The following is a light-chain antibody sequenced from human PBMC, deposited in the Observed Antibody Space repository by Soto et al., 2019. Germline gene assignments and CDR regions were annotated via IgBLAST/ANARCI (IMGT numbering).Light chain of an antibody. CDR3: QQRSNPIT. CDR2: DAS. V-gene: IGKV3-11*01. Sequence: EIVMTQSPVTLSVSPGERATLSCRASQSVSSYLAWYQQKPGQAPRLLIYDASNRATGIPARFSGSGSGTDFTLTISSLEPEDFAVYYCQQRSNPITFGQGTRLEIK. CDR1: QSVSSY. J-gene: IGKJ5*01.